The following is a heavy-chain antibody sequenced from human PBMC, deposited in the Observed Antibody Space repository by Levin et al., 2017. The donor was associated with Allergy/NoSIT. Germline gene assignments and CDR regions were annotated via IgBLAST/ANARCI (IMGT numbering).Heavy chain of an antibody. J-gene: IGHJ4*02. CDR3: AKCNYGSGSYISKLIRR. CDR1: GFTFSSYA. CDR2: ISGSGGST. V-gene: IGHV3-23*01. D-gene: IGHD3-10*01. Sequence: PGGSLRLSCAASGFTFSSYAMSWVRQAPGKGLEWVSAISGSGGSTYYADSVKGRFTISRDNSKNTLYLQMNSLRAEDTAVYYCAKCNYGSGSYISKLIRRWGQGTLVTVSS.